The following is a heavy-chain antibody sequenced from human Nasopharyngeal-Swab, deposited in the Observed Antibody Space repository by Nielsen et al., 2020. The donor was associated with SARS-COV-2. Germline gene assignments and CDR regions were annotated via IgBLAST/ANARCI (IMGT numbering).Heavy chain of an antibody. CDR3: ARGFGMVVTARYFDL. CDR2: IYYSGST. D-gene: IGHD2-21*02. V-gene: IGHV4-39*07. CDR1: GGSISSSSYY. Sequence: SETLSLTCTVSGGSISSSSYYWGWIRQPPGKGLEWIGSIYYSGSTNYNPSLKSRVTISVDTSKNQFSLKLSSVTAADTAVYYCARGFGMVVTARYFDLWGRGTLVTVSS. J-gene: IGHJ2*01.